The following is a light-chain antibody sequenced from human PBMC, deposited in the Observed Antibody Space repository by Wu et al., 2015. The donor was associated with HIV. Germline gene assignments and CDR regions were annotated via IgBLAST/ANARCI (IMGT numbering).Light chain of an antibody. J-gene: IGKJ1*01. CDR1: QSVSSNE. Sequence: EIVLTQSPGTLSLSPGERATLSCRASQSVSSNELAWFQQKPGQSPRLLIYGASSRAAGLPDRFSGSGSGTDFTLTISRLEPEDVAVYYCQQYGSSPVTFGQGPRWKSN. CDR3: QQYGSSPVT. V-gene: IGKV3-20*01. CDR2: GAS.